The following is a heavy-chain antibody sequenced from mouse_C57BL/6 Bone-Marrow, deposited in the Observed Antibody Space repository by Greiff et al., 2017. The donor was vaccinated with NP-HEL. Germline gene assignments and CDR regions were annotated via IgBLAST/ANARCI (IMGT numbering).Heavy chain of an antibody. CDR3: ESGDWEEGPWFAY. CDR2: INPSSGYT. Sequence: QVQLKQSGAELARPGASVKMSCKASGYTFTSYTMHWVKQRPGQGLEWIGYINPSSGYTKYNQKFKGQATLTADKSSSTAYMQLSSLTSEDSAAYDCESGDWEEGPWFAYWGQGTLVTVSA. J-gene: IGHJ3*01. D-gene: IGHD4-1*01. V-gene: IGHV1-4*01. CDR1: GYTFTSYT.